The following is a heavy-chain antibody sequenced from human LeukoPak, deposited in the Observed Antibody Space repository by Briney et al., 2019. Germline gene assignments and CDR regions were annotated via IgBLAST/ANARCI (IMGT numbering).Heavy chain of an antibody. J-gene: IGHJ4*02. CDR3: ARETGCSGGSCYDYFDY. CDR2: INPNCGGT. D-gene: IGHD2-15*01. CDR1: GYTFTGYY. Sequence: ASVKVSCKASGYTFTGYYMHWVRQAPGQGLEWMGWINPNCGGTNYAQKFQGRVTMTRDTSISTAYMELSRLRSDDTAVYYCARETGCSGGSCYDYFDYWGQGTLVTVSS. V-gene: IGHV1-2*02.